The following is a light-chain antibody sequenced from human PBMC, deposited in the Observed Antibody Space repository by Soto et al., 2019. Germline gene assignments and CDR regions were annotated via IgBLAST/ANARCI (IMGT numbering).Light chain of an antibody. J-gene: IGKJ4*01. CDR3: QQYGSSSPVT. CDR2: DTS. CDR1: QSINSSY. Sequence: EIVLTQSPGTLSLSPGERATLSCRASQSINSSYLAWYQQKSGQAPRLLIYDTSSRATGIPDRFSGSGSGTVFTLTISRLEPEDFAVYYCQQYGSSSPVTFGGGTKVEIK. V-gene: IGKV3-20*01.